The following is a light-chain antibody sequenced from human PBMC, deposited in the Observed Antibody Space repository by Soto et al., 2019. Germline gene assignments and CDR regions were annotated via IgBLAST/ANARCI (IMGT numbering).Light chain of an antibody. Sequence: DIQMTQSPSTLPASVGDRVTITCRASQRISTGLAWYKQKPGKAPKLRISDASSLETGVQSWFSGSGSGTEFTLTINSMQPDDFATDYCQQYKSYWTVGQGTKVEIK. V-gene: IGKV1-5*01. CDR2: DAS. CDR1: QRISTG. CDR3: QQYKSYWT. J-gene: IGKJ1*01.